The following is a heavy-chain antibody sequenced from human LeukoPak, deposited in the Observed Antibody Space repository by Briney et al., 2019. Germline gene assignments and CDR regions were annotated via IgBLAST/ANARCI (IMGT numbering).Heavy chain of an antibody. V-gene: IGHV3-48*03. CDR1: GFTISSFE. CDR2: ISSSGSTI. J-gene: IGHJ4*02. CDR3: VSRPPPHRGPFDY. Sequence: PGGSLRLSCAGSGFTISSFEMNWVRQSPGRGLEWVSYISSSGSTIYYADSVKGRFTISRDNAKNSLYLQMNSLRAEDTALYYCVSRPPPHRGPFDYWGQGTLVTVSS.